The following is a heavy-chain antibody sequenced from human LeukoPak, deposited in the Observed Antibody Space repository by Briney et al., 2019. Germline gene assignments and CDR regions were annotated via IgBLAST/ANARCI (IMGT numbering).Heavy chain of an antibody. Sequence: GGSLRLSCAASGVTFTDAWMSWVRQAPGKGLEWVSSISSSSSYIYYADSVKGRFTISRDNAKNSLYLQMNSLRAEDTAVYYCAATPSLIAAAGTFDYWVQATLVTVSS. D-gene: IGHD6-13*01. CDR2: ISSSSSYI. CDR1: GVTFTDAW. J-gene: IGHJ4*02. V-gene: IGHV3-21*01. CDR3: AATPSLIAAAGTFDY.